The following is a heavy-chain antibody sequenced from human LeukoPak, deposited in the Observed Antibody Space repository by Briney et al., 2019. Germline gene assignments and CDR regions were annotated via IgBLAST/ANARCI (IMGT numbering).Heavy chain of an antibody. Sequence: SQTLSLTCTVSGDSITSGGYYWTWIRQRPGKGLEWIGYVYKTGSTYYNPSLKSRVTMSVDTSRNQFSLKLNSVTAADTAVYYCARDVLRWGQGTLVTVSS. J-gene: IGHJ4*02. CDR3: ARDVLR. V-gene: IGHV4-31*03. CDR1: GDSITSGGYY. CDR2: VYKTGST.